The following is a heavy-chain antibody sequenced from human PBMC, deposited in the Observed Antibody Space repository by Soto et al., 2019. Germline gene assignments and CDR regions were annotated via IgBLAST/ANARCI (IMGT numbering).Heavy chain of an antibody. D-gene: IGHD6-19*01. J-gene: IGHJ3*02. CDR2: ISSSSSYI. Sequence: GWSLRLSCASSVFTFSSYSMKWVRQAPGKGLEWVSSISSSSSYIYYADSVKGRFTISRDNAKNSLYLQMNSLRAEDTAVYYCVWQWLVREDAFDIWGQGTMVTVSS. CDR1: VFTFSSYS. CDR3: VWQWLVREDAFDI. V-gene: IGHV3-21*01.